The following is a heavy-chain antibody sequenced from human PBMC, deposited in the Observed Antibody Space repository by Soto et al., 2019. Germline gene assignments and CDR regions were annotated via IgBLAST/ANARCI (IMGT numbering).Heavy chain of an antibody. D-gene: IGHD6-13*01. Sequence: PSETLSLTCAVSGYSIISGNYLDLIRQPPGKGLEWIGSIYHSGSTYYSPSLKSRATISVDTSKNQFSLKLSSVTAADTAVYFCARDLLGYRGWFDPWGQGTLVTV. CDR3: ARDLLGYRGWFDP. V-gene: IGHV4-38-2*02. CDR2: IYHSGST. CDR1: GYSIISGNY. J-gene: IGHJ5*02.